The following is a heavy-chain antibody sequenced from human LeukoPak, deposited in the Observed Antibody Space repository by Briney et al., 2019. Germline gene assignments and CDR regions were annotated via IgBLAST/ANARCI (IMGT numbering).Heavy chain of an antibody. Sequence: SVKVSCKASGGTFSSYAISWVRQAPGQGLEWMGGIIPIFGTANYAQKFQGRVTITADESTSTAYMELSSLRSEDTVVYYCAKDSSGYYYFDYWGQGTLVTVSS. CDR2: IIPIFGTA. D-gene: IGHD3-22*01. CDR1: GGTFSSYA. CDR3: AKDSSGYYYFDY. J-gene: IGHJ4*02. V-gene: IGHV1-69*13.